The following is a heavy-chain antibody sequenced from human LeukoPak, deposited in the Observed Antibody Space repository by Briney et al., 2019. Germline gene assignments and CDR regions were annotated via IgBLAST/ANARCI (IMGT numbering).Heavy chain of an antibody. J-gene: IGHJ6*03. CDR1: GYTFTNYG. CDR2: ISAYNGNT. V-gene: IGHV1-18*01. D-gene: IGHD3-10*01. CDR3: TTDCQYGSGSYLCYYDYMDV. Sequence: GASVKVSCKASGYTFTNYGISWVRQAPGQGLEWMGWISAYNGNTNYAQKFQGRITMTTDTSTSTAYMELRSLRSDDTAVYYCTTDCQYGSGSYLCYYDYMDVWGKGTTVTVSS.